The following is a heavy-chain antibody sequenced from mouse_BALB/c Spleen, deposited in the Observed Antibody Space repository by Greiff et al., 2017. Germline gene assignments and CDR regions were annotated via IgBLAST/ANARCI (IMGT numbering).Heavy chain of an antibody. D-gene: IGHD2-2*01. Sequence: EVQGVESGGGLVKPGRSLKLSCAASGFTFSSYAMSWVRQPPEKRLEWVASISSGGSTYYPDSVKGRFTISRDNARNILYLQMSSLRSEDTAMYYCARGDDGYDDDFDDWGQGTTLTVSS. V-gene: IGHV5-6-5*01. CDR2: ISSGGST. J-gene: IGHJ2*01. CDR3: ARGDDGYDDDFDD. CDR1: GFTFSSYA.